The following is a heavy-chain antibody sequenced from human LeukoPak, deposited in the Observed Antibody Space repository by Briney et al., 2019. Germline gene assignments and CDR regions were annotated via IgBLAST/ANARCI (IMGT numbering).Heavy chain of an antibody. CDR1: GFTLKTFW. CDR3: ARDNGGCAFDL. J-gene: IGHJ3*01. V-gene: IGHV3-7*01. Sequence: GGSLRLSCAVSGFTLKTFWMSWVSQAPGKGLQWVANIKQDGSEKYYVDSVRGRFTISRDNAKNSIYLQINSLRAGDSAVYYCARDNGGCAFDLWGHGTMVTVSS. CDR2: IKQDGSEK. D-gene: IGHD2-8*01.